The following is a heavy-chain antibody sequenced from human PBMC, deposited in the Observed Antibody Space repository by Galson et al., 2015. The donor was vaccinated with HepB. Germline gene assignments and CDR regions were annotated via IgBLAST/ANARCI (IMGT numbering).Heavy chain of an antibody. D-gene: IGHD3-3*01. J-gene: IGHJ3*02. CDR3: ARDGDPWSGYYTQGFDI. CDR2: ISAYNGNT. V-gene: IGHV1-18*01. Sequence: SVKVSCKASGYTFTSYGISWVRQAPGQGLEWMGWISAYNGNTDYAQKFQGRVTMTTDTSTSTAYVELRSLRSDDTAVYYCARDGDPWSGYYTQGFDIWGQGTMVTVSS. CDR1: GYTFTSYG.